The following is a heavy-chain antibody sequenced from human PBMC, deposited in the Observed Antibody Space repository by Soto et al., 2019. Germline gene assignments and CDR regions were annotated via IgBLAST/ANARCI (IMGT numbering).Heavy chain of an antibody. V-gene: IGHV3-66*01. CDR1: GFTVSSNY. Sequence: PGGSLRLSCAASGFTVSSNYITWVRQAPGKGLEWVSVVYGGGSTYYADSVKGRFTISRDNSKNTLYLQMNSLRAEDTAVYYCARVITPNYYYYMDVWGKGTTVTVSS. CDR2: VYGGGST. CDR3: ARVITPNYYYYMDV. D-gene: IGHD1-20*01. J-gene: IGHJ6*03.